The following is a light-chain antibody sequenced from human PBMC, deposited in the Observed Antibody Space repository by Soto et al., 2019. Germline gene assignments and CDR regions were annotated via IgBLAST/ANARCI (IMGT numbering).Light chain of an antibody. CDR1: PSIHTS. CDR3: QQRNVWPPIT. Sequence: VLTQSPATLSLSPGERATLSCRARPSIHTSSAWYQQKPGQPPRLAVYDSTLRADGVPDRFGGSRSGTEFTLTINNREPEDFAVYYCQQRNVWPPITFGQGTRLET. V-gene: IGKV3-11*01. J-gene: IGKJ5*01. CDR2: DST.